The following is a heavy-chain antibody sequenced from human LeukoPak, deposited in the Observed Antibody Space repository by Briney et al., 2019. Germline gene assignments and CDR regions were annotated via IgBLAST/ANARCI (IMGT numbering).Heavy chain of an antibody. CDR2: IYPGDSDT. Sequence: GESLKISCKGSGYSFTSYWIGWVRQVPGKGLEWMGIIYPGDSDTRYSPSFQGQVTISADKSISTAFLQWSSLKTSDTAIYYCAKHSSSGWEPFDYWGQGTLVTVSS. V-gene: IGHV5-51*01. CDR1: GYSFTSYW. CDR3: AKHSSSGWEPFDY. J-gene: IGHJ4*02. D-gene: IGHD6-25*01.